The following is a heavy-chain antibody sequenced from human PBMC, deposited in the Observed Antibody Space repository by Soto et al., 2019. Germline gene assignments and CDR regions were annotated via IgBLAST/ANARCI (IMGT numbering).Heavy chain of an antibody. J-gene: IGHJ6*02. CDR2: IWYDGSNK. CDR1: GFTFSSYG. V-gene: IGHV3-33*01. CDR3: ARRRQWLVSAYYYYGMDV. D-gene: IGHD6-19*01. Sequence: HPGRSLRLSCAASGFTFSSYGMHWVRQAPGKGLEWVAVIWYDGSNKYYADSVKGRFTISRDNSKNTLYLQMNSLRAEDTAVYYCARRRQWLVSAYYYYGMDVWGQGITVTVSS.